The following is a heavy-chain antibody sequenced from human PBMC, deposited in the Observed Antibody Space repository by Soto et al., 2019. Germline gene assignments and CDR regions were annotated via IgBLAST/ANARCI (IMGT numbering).Heavy chain of an antibody. J-gene: IGHJ4*01. CDR1: GFSFVDNA. CDR3: VKDSYADFHRVLSTAEYFFDY. V-gene: IGHV3-9*01. CDR2: ITWNSGKI. Sequence: GVLLRISGTLCGFSFVDNAMHWVRQGPGRGLEWVSGITWNSGKIAYADSVKGRFTIARDDDNNSLYLQMNSLRPEDTALYYCVKDSYADFHRVLSTAEYFFDYWGHGTLVTVSS. D-gene: IGHD2-15*01.